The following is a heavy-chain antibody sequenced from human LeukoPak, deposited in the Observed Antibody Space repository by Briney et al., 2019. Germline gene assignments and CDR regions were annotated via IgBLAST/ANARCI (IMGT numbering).Heavy chain of an antibody. Sequence: ASVKVSCKASGGTFISYAISWGRQAPGQGREWMGGIIPIFGTANYAQKFQGRLTITADESTTTAYMELSSLRSEDTAVYYCARALSDCSSTSCLNDYLLPGDYWGQGTLVTVSS. CDR2: IIPIFGTA. CDR1: GGTFISYA. J-gene: IGHJ4*02. V-gene: IGHV1-69*01. CDR3: ARALSDCSSTSCLNDYLLPGDY. D-gene: IGHD2-2*01.